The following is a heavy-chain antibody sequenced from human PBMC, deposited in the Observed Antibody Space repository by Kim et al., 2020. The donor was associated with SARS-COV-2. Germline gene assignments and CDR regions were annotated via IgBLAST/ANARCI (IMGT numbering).Heavy chain of an antibody. D-gene: IGHD3-3*01. CDR1: GGSISSGDYY. CDR2: IYYSGST. CDR3: ARTKRITIFGVVQRFDP. Sequence: SETLSLTCTVSGGSISSGDYYWSWIRQPPGKGLEWIGNIYYSGSTYYNPSLKSRVTISVDTYKKQFSLKLSSVTAADTAVYYCARTKRITIFGVVQRFDP. V-gene: IGHV4-30-4*01. J-gene: IGHJ5*02.